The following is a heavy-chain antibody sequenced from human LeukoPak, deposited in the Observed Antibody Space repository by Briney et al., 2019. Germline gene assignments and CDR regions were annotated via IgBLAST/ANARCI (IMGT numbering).Heavy chain of an antibody. CDR1: GFTFSNAW. V-gene: IGHV3-15*01. D-gene: IGHD2-21*02. CDR3: TTAWAYCGGDCYGDPGRDAFDI. Sequence: GGSLRLSCAASGFTFSNAWMSWVRQAPGKGLEWVGRIKSKTDGGTTDYAAPVKGRFTISRDDSKNTLYLQMNSLKTEDTAVHYCTTAWAYCGGDCYGDPGRDAFDIWGQGTMVTVSS. J-gene: IGHJ3*02. CDR2: IKSKTDGGTT.